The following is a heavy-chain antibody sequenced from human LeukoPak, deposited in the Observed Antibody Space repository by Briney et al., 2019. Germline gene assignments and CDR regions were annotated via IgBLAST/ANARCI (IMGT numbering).Heavy chain of an antibody. Sequence: SETLSLTCTVSGGSISRYYWSWIRQPPGKGLEWIGYIYYSGSTNYNPSLKSRVTISVDTSKNQFSLKLSSVTAADTAVYYCARDREIVGLDYWGQGTLVTVSS. J-gene: IGHJ4*02. CDR1: GGSISRYY. V-gene: IGHV4-59*01. CDR2: IYYSGST. CDR3: ARDREIVGLDY. D-gene: IGHD3-22*01.